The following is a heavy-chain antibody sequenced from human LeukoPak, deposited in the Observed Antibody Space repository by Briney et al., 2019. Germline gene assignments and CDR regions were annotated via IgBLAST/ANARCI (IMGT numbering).Heavy chain of an antibody. CDR1: GGTFSSYA. CDR2: IIPIFGTA. CDR3: AREGDYSTFDP. V-gene: IGHV1-69*05. D-gene: IGHD4-11*01. J-gene: IGHJ5*02. Sequence: ASVKVSCKASGGTFSSYAISWVRQAPGQGLEWMGGIIPIFGTANYAQKFQGRVTITRNTSISTAYMELSSLRSEDTAVYYCAREGDYSTFDPWGQGTLVTVSS.